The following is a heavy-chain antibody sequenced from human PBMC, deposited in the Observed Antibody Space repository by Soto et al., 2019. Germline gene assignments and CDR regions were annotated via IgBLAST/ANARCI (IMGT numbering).Heavy chain of an antibody. D-gene: IGHD2-15*01. CDR1: GGSSSSGGYY. V-gene: IGHV4-31*03. CDR3: ARGSRGYCSGRYCYFAFYS. Sequence: PSETLSLTCTVSGGSSSSGGYYWSWIRQHPGRGLEWIGHIYHSGSTFYNPSLKSRVYISVDTSNNQYSLKQNYVTAADTAVYYCARGSRGYCSGRYCYFAFYSWGQGTMVT. CDR2: IYHSGST. J-gene: IGHJ3*02.